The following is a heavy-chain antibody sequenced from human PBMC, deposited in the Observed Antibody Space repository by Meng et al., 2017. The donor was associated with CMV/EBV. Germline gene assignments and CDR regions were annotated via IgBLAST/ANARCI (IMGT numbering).Heavy chain of an antibody. D-gene: IGHD1-14*01. CDR2: ISSSGSTI. CDR3: ARGFSITALSDY. J-gene: IGHJ4*02. Sequence: GGSLRLSCAASGFTFSSYEMNWVRQAPGKGLEWVSYISSSGSTIYYADSVKGRFTISRDNAKNSLYLQMNSLRAEDTAVYYCARGFSITALSDYWGQGTLVTVSS. V-gene: IGHV3-48*03. CDR1: GFTFSSYE.